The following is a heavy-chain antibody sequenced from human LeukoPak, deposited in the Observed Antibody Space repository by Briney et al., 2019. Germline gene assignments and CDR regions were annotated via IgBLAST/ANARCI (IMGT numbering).Heavy chain of an antibody. V-gene: IGHV1-8*01. CDR1: AYTFTSYD. CDR3: VPMGHGPVGY. J-gene: IGHJ4*02. Sequence: ASVTVSCKASAYTFTSYDINWVRQATAQGLEWMGWMNPNSGNTGYAQKFQGRVTMSRNTSISTAYMELSSLRSEDTAVYYCVPMGHGPVGYWGQGTLVTVSS. D-gene: IGHD1-26*01. CDR2: MNPNSGNT.